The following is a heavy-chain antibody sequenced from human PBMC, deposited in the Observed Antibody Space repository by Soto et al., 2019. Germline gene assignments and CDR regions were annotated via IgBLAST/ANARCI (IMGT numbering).Heavy chain of an antibody. Sequence: GGSLRLSCVASGFAVSNNYMNWVRQAPGKXLEWVSVVYSGGTTYYADSVRGRFTVSRDDSKNTLFLQMSSLRAEDTAVYYCARAGSPFDSDSSGYWGFDHWGQGTLVTVSS. D-gene: IGHD3-22*01. CDR3: ARAGSPFDSDSSGYWGFDH. CDR1: GFAVSNNY. J-gene: IGHJ4*02. V-gene: IGHV3-53*01. CDR2: VYSGGTT.